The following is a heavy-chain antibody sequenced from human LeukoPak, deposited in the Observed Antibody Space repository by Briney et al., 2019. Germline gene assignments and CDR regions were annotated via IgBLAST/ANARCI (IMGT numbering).Heavy chain of an antibody. CDR1: GYTFTNYG. CDR2: ISIYNGNT. D-gene: IGHD3-22*01. J-gene: IGHJ4*02. V-gene: IGHV1-18*01. Sequence: ASVKVSCKASGYTFTNYGVSWVRQAPGQGREWMGWISIYNGNTNYAQKLQGRVTMTTDTSTSTAYMELRSLRSDDTAVYYCARTSYYYETYYFDYWGQGALVTVSS. CDR3: ARTSYYYETYYFDY.